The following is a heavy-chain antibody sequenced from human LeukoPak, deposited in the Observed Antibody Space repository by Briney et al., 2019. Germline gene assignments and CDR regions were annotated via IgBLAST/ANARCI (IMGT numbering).Heavy chain of an antibody. CDR3: ARDGPYYDSSGYYYSYFDY. CDR2: IWYDGSNK. D-gene: IGHD3-22*01. J-gene: IGHJ4*02. Sequence: GGSLRLSCAASGFTFSSYGMHWVRQAPGKGLEWVAVIWYDGSNKYYADSVKGRFTISGDNSKNTLYLQMNSLRAEDTAVYYCARDGPYYDSSGYYYSYFDYWGQGTLVTVSS. CDR1: GFTFSSYG. V-gene: IGHV3-33*01.